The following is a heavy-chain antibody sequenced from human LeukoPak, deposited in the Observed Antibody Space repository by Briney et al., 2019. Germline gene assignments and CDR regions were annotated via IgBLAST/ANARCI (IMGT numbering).Heavy chain of an antibody. V-gene: IGHV7-4-1*01. CDR2: INTNTGNP. J-gene: IGHJ4*02. D-gene: IGHD3-9*01. CDR3: ARDVYDILTGYYPPEYYFDY. Sequence: ASVKVSCKASGYTFTSYAMNWVRQAPGQGLEWMGWINTNTGNPTYAQGFTGRFVFSLDTSVSTAYLQIGSLKAEDTAVYYCARDVYDILTGYYPPEYYFDYWGQGTLVTVSS. CDR1: GYTFTSYA.